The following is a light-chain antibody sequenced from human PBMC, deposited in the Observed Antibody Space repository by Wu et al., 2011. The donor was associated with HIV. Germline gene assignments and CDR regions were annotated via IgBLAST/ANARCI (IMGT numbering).Light chain of an antibody. J-gene: IGKJ1*01. V-gene: IGKV3-20*01. Sequence: ATLSCRASQSVSNSHLAWYQQKPGQAPRLLIYGASTRATGLPDRFSGSGSGTDFTLTISRLEPEDVATYYCQKYNTAPWTFGQGTKVEMK. CDR1: QSVSNSH. CDR3: QKYNTAPWT. CDR2: GAS.